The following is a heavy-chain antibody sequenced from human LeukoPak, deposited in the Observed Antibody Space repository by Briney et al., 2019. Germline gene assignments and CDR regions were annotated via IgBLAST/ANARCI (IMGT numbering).Heavy chain of an antibody. D-gene: IGHD6-19*01. Sequence: PGGSLRLSCAASEFSVGHNYMTWVRQAPGRGLEWVSSIRPSGDNTYYGDSVKGRFTISRDNSKNTVYLQMNNMRVDDTAVYYCARVAGWHWFDPWGQGTLVTVSS. CDR3: ARVAGWHWFDP. CDR2: IRPSGDNT. V-gene: IGHV3-23*01. CDR1: EFSVGHNY. J-gene: IGHJ5*02.